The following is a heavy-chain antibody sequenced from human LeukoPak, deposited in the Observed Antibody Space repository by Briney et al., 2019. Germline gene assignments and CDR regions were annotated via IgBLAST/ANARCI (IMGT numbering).Heavy chain of an antibody. V-gene: IGHV4-34*01. D-gene: IGHD3-10*01. CDR3: AREKLLWFGELTRPFDY. Sequence: SETLSLTCAVYGGSFSGYYWSWIRQPPGKGLEWIGEINHSGSTNYNPSLKSRVTISVDTSKNQFSLKLSSVTAADTAVYYCAREKLLWFGELTRPFDYWGQGTLVTVSS. CDR2: INHSGST. J-gene: IGHJ4*02. CDR1: GGSFSGYY.